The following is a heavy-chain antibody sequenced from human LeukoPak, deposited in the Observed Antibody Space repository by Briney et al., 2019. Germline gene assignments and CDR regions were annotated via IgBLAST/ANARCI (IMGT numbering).Heavy chain of an antibody. CDR2: INHSGST. J-gene: IGHJ5*02. CDR1: GGSFSGYY. CDR3: ASIAVAGQRVKRYNWFDP. Sequence: SETLSLTCAVYGGSFSGYYWSWIRQPPGKGLEWIGEINHSGSTNYNPSLKSRVTISVDTSKNQLSLKLSSVTAADTAVYYCASIAVAGQRVKRYNWFDPWGQGTLVTVSS. V-gene: IGHV4-34*01. D-gene: IGHD6-19*01.